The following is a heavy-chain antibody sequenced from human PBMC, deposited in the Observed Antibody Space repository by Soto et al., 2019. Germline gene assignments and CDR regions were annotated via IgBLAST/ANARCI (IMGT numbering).Heavy chain of an antibody. D-gene: IGHD3-9*01. CDR3: AREGYDILTGYFRSGSNWFDP. CDR2: ISAYNGNT. V-gene: IGHV1-18*01. Sequence: ASVKVSCKASGYTFTSYVISWVRHAPGQGLEWMGWISAYNGNTNYAQKLQGRVTMTTDTSTSTAYMELRSLRSDDTAVYYCAREGYDILTGYFRSGSNWFDPWGQGTLVTVSS. J-gene: IGHJ5*02. CDR1: GYTFTSYV.